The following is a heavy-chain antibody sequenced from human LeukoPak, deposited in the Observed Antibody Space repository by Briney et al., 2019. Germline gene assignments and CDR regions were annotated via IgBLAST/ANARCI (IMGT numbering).Heavy chain of an antibody. CDR3: VRDLSAAYDF. CDR1: GFPFSSYG. D-gene: IGHD2-21*01. CDR2: LVYDERN. Sequence: GGSLRLSCAASGFPFSSYGMHWVRQAPGKGLEWVARLVYDERNDYANSVKGRFTISRDNSKNTLYLQMDNLRVDDTAVYYCVRDLSAAYDFWGQGILDTVSS. J-gene: IGHJ4*02. V-gene: IGHV3-33*01.